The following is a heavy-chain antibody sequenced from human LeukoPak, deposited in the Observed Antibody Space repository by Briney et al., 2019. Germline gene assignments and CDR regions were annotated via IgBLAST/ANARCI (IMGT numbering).Heavy chain of an antibody. Sequence: PSETLSLTCAVYGGSFSGYYWSWIRQPPGKGLEWIGEINHGGSTNYNPSLKSRVTISVDTSKNQFSLKLSSVTAADTAVYYCARWEGGSYSDFDYWGQGTLVTVSS. V-gene: IGHV4-34*01. CDR2: INHGGST. J-gene: IGHJ4*02. CDR3: ARWEGGSYSDFDY. D-gene: IGHD1-26*01. CDR1: GGSFSGYY.